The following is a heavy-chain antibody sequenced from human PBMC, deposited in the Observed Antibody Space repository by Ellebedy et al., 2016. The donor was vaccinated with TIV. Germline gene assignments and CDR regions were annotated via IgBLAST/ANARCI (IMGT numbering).Heavy chain of an antibody. CDR3: TRRGVSGGTTFDY. CDR1: GFTFSGSA. V-gene: IGHV3-73*01. J-gene: IGHJ4*02. CDR2: IRSQANSYET. D-gene: IGHD1-1*01. Sequence: GGSLRFSXAASGFTFSGSAMHWARQSSGKGLEWIGRIRSQANSYETAYAPSVTGRFFISRDDSKNTAYLHMNSLNTEDSAVYYCTRRGVSGGTTFDYWGQGTLVTVSS.